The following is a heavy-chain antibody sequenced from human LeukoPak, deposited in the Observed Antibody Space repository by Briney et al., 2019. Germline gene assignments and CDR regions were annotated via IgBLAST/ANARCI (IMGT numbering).Heavy chain of an antibody. CDR3: ARGPVWFGELLYS. CDR2: INHSGST. Sequence: SETLSLSCAVYGGSFSGYYWSWIRQPPGKGLEWIGEINHSGSTNYNPSFKSRVTISVDTSKNQFSLKLSSVTAADTAVYYCARGPVWFGELLYSWGQGTLVTVSS. CDR1: GGSFSGYY. V-gene: IGHV4-34*01. J-gene: IGHJ5*02. D-gene: IGHD3-10*01.